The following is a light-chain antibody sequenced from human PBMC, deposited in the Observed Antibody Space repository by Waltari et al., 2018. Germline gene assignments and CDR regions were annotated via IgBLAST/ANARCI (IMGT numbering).Light chain of an antibody. CDR3: QQLNSY. V-gene: IGKV1-9*01. J-gene: IGKJ5*01. CDR2: AAS. Sequence: DIQLTQSPSFLSASVGDRVTITCRASQGISSYLAWYQQKPGEAPKLLIYAASTLQSGVPSRFSGSGSGTEFTLTISSLQPEDFATYYCQQLNSYFGQGTRLEIK. CDR1: QGISSY.